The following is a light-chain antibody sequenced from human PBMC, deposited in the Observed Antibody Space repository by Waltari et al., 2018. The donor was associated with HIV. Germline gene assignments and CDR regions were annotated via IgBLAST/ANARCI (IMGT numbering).Light chain of an antibody. CDR2: GST. V-gene: IGKV1-8*01. J-gene: IGKJ1*01. Sequence: ATRMTQSPPSLSASTGDRVTITCRASQDISTYVAWYQQKPGKAPKLLMFGSTILQSRVPSRFNGSGSGTDFSLNINCLQSEDFATYYCHQYSSFPQTFGQGTKVEIK. CDR3: HQYSSFPQT. CDR1: QDISTY.